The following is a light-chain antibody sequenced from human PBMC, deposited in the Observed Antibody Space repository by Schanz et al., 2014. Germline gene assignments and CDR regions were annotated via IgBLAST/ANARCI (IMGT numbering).Light chain of an antibody. CDR3: QQYNHHSSLT. CDR2: GAS. Sequence: DIQMTQSPSTLSASVGDRVTITCRASQSISSRLAWYQQKPGKAPNLLIFGASSLESGVPSRFSGSGSGTEFTLTISSLQPDDFATYYCQQYNHHSSLTFGGGTKVQIK. V-gene: IGKV1-5*01. CDR1: QSISSR. J-gene: IGKJ4*01.